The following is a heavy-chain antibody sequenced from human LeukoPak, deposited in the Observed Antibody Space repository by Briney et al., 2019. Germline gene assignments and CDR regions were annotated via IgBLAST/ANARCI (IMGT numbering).Heavy chain of an antibody. Sequence: GGSLRLSCAASGFTFSSYGMHWVRQAPGKGLEWVAVISYDGSNKYYADSVKGRFTISRDNSKNTLYLQMNSLRVEDTAVYYCAKDLIANSYGHAGRSNFDYWGQGTLVTVSS. CDR3: AKDLIANSYGHAGRSNFDY. D-gene: IGHD5-18*01. J-gene: IGHJ4*02. CDR1: GFTFSSYG. CDR2: ISYDGSNK. V-gene: IGHV3-33*05.